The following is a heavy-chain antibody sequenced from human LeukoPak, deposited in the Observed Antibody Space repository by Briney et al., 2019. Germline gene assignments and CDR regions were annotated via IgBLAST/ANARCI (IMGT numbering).Heavy chain of an antibody. CDR3: ARDPPDYYGSGYEGDNWFDP. J-gene: IGHJ5*02. CDR1: GGTFSSYA. V-gene: IGHV1-69*05. CDR2: IIPIFGTA. D-gene: IGHD3-10*01. Sequence: SVRVSCKASGGTFSSYAISWVRQAPGQGLEWMGRIIPIFGTANYAQKFQGRVTITTDESTSTAYMELSSLRSEDTAVYYCARDPPDYYGSGYEGDNWFDPWGQGTLVTVSS.